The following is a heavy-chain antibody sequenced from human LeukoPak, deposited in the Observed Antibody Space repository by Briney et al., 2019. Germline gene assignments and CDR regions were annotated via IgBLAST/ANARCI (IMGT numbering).Heavy chain of an antibody. J-gene: IGHJ3*02. CDR1: GFTFSSYS. CDR3: ARDIGYEGHGAFDI. CDR2: ISSSSSYI. Sequence: PGGSLRLSCAASGFTFSSYSMNWVRQAPGKGLEWVSSISSSSSYIYYADSVKGRFTISRDNAKNSLYLQMNSLRAEDTAVYYCARDIGYEGHGAFDIWGQGTMVTVSS. V-gene: IGHV3-21*01. D-gene: IGHD6-13*01.